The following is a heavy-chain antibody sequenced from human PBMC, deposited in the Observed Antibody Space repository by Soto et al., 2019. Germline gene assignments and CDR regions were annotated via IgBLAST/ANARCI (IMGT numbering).Heavy chain of an antibody. V-gene: IGHV4-34*01. CDR1: GGSFSGYY. CDR3: ARGFVDGGNTVVFDY. D-gene: IGHD2-15*01. Sequence: SETLSLTCAVYGGSFSGYYWSWIRQPPGMGLEWIGEINHSGSTNYNPSLKSRVTISVDTSKTQFSLKLSSVTAADTAVYYCARGFVDGGNTVVFDYWGQGTLVTVSS. J-gene: IGHJ4*02. CDR2: INHSGST.